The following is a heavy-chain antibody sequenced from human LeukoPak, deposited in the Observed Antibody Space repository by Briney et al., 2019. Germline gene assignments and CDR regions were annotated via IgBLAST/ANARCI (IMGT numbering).Heavy chain of an antibody. V-gene: IGHV3-30*18. CDR3: SKDISGWYDMEYYYYGMDV. J-gene: IGHJ6*02. Sequence: GGSLRLSCAASGFTFSSYGMHWVRQAPGKGLEWVAVISYDGSNKYYADSVKGRFTISRDNSKNTLYLQMNSLRAEDTAVYYCSKDISGWYDMEYYYYGMDVWGQGTTVTVSS. CDR2: ISYDGSNK. D-gene: IGHD6-19*01. CDR1: GFTFSSYG.